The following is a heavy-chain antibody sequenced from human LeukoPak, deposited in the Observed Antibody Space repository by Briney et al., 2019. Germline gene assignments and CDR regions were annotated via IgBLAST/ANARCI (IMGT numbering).Heavy chain of an antibody. V-gene: IGHV4-39*01. Sequence: SETLSLTCTVSGVSISSSSYYWGWIRQPPGKGLEWTGSIYYSGSTYYNPSLKSRVTISVDTSKNQFSLKLSSVTAADTAVYYCINYDSSGYYFPTIDYWGQGTLVTVSS. CDR3: INYDSSGYYFPTIDY. CDR1: GVSISSSSYY. CDR2: IYYSGST. D-gene: IGHD3-22*01. J-gene: IGHJ4*02.